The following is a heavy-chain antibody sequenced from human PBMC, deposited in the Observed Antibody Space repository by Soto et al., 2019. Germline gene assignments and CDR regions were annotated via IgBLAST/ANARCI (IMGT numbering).Heavy chain of an antibody. CDR2: VSGSGGGT. CDR3: ARIGPYCGGDCYPDFDF. J-gene: IGHJ4*02. V-gene: IGHV3-23*01. Sequence: GGSLRLSCAASGFTFNTYGMTWVRQAPGKGLEWVSTVSGSGGGTYYADSVKGRFTISRVNSKNTMYLKMSNLRAEDTAVYFCARIGPYCGGDCYPDFDFWGLGTPVTVSS. CDR1: GFTFNTYG. D-gene: IGHD2-21*02.